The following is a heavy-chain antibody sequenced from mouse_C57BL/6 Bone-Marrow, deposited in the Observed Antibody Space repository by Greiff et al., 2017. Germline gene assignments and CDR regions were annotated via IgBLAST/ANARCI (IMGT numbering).Heavy chain of an antibody. CDR1: GYAFSTYW. CDR3: ARPHYYGSSLDY. V-gene: IGHV1-80*01. J-gene: IGHJ2*01. Sequence: QVQLKESGAELVKPGASVKISCKVSGYAFSTYWMNWVKQRPGKGLEWIGQIYPGDGDTNYNGKFKGKATLTADKSSSTAYMQLSSLTSEDSAVYYCARPHYYGSSLDYWGQGTTLTVSS. CDR2: IYPGDGDT. D-gene: IGHD1-1*01.